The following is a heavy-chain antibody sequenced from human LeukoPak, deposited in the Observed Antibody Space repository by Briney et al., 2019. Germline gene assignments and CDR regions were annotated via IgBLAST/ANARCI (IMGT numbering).Heavy chain of an antibody. J-gene: IGHJ5*01. CDR2: IYYSGST. V-gene: IGHV4-59*07. D-gene: IGHD3-3*01. Sequence: SSDTLSLTCTVSGGSISSYYWSWIRQPPGKGLEWIGYIYYSGSTNYNPSLKSRVTISVDTSKNQFALKLSSVTAADTAVYYCARRAESIFDFCCFDSWGQGTLVTVSS. CDR1: GGSISSYY. CDR3: ARRAESIFDFCCFDS.